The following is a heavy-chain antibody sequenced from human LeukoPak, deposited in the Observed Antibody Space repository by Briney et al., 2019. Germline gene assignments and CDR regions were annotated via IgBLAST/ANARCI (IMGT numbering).Heavy chain of an antibody. D-gene: IGHD3-9*01. CDR2: ISSSSSYI. CDR1: GFTFSSYS. J-gene: IGHJ4*02. CDR3: ARDILTSIDY. Sequence: GGPLRLSCAASGFTFSSYSMNWVRQAPGKGLEWVSSISSSSSYIHYADSVKGRFTISRDNAKNSQYLQMNSLRAEDTAVYYCARDILTSIDYWGQGTLVTVSS. V-gene: IGHV3-21*01.